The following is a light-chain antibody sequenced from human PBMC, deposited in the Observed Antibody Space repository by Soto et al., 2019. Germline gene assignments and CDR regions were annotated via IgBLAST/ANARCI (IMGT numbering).Light chain of an antibody. V-gene: IGKV1-17*01. CDR3: QQYHGYPWT. CDR2: KAS. Sequence: DIQMTQSPSSLSASVGDRVTITCRASQGIRNDLGWYQQKPGKAPKLLIYKASSLQSGVPSRFSGSGSGTEFTLTLSSLQPDDFAVYYCQQYHGYPWTFGQGNKVDIK. CDR1: QGIRND. J-gene: IGKJ1*01.